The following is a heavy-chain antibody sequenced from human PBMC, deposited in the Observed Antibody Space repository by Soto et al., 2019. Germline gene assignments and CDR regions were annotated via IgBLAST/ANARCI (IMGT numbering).Heavy chain of an antibody. CDR2: IKQDGTEK. V-gene: IGHV3-7*03. Sequence: PGGSLRLSCAASGFTFSIYWMSWVRQAPGKGLAWVADIKQDGTEKYYVDSVKGRFTISRDNAKNSLYLQMKSLRAEDTAVYYCARDKYYDFWIGYSNYYFDYWGQGALVPVYS. CDR1: GFTFSIYW. D-gene: IGHD3-3*01. CDR3: ARDKYYDFWIGYSNYYFDY. J-gene: IGHJ4*02.